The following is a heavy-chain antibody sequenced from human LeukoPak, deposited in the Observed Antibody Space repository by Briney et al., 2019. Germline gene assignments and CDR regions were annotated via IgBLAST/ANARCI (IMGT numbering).Heavy chain of an antibody. CDR3: AKPSIAAAGIRGVFMYYYYYYGMDV. CDR1: GGTFSSYA. Sequence: SVKVSCKASGGTFSSYAISWVRQAPGQGLEWMGRIIPILGIANYAQKFQGRVTITADKSTSTAYMELSSLRSEDTAVYYCAKPSIAAAGIRGVFMYYYYYYGMDVWGQGTTVTVSS. J-gene: IGHJ6*02. D-gene: IGHD6-13*01. V-gene: IGHV1-69*04. CDR2: IIPILGIA.